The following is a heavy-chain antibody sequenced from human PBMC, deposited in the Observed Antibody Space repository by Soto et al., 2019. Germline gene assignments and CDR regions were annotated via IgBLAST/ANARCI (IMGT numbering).Heavy chain of an antibody. Sequence: VRLVQSGAGVRKPGSSLRVSCKPSGGTFGAYRFSWVRQALGQGFGWMGRIIPFLGIENYAQKFQGRVTITADKSTSTAYMELSSLRSEDTAVYYCARDCSSTSCPRPGYWGQGTLVTVSS. J-gene: IGHJ4*02. D-gene: IGHD2-2*01. V-gene: IGHV1-69*08. CDR1: GGTFGAYR. CDR2: IIPFLGIE. CDR3: ARDCSSTSCPRPGY.